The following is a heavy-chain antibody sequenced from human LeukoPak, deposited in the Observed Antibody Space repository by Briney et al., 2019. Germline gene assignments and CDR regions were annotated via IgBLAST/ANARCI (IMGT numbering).Heavy chain of an antibody. CDR3: ARGLVHDTSGYYSDY. D-gene: IGHD3-22*01. V-gene: IGHV3-74*01. J-gene: IGHJ4*02. CDR2: INSDDSRT. CDR1: GFTFSAFW. Sequence: PGGSLRLSCAASGFTFSAFWMHWVRQAPGKGLVWVSRINSDDSRTTYADSVKGRFTISRDNAKNTLYLQMNSLRAEDTAVYYGARGLVHDTSGYYSDYWGQGTLVTVSS.